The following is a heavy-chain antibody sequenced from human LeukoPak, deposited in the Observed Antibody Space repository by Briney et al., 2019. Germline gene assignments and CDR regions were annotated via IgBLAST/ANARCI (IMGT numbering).Heavy chain of an antibody. CDR1: GGSISSGGYY. J-gene: IGHJ4*02. CDR2: IHYSGST. Sequence: SETLSLTCTVSGGSISSGGYYWSWIRQHPGKGLEWIGYIHYSGSTHYNPSLESRVSISADTSKNQFSLKLSSVTAADTAVYYCARVYCSGGSCSTFDYWGQGTLVTVSS. D-gene: IGHD2-15*01. V-gene: IGHV4-31*03. CDR3: ARVYCSGGSCSTFDY.